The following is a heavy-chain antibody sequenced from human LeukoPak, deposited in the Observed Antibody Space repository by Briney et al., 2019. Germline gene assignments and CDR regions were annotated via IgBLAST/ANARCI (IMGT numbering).Heavy chain of an antibody. CDR2: ISSRSNTI. Sequence: PGGSLRLSCAASGFTFDDYGMSWIRQAPGKGLEWVSYISSRSNTIYYADSVKGRFTISRDNAKNSLYLHMNSLRSEDTAVYYCARDPFASIVGATANWFDPWGQGTLVTVSS. J-gene: IGHJ5*02. V-gene: IGHV3-11*01. CDR3: ARDPFASIVGATANWFDP. CDR1: GFTFDDYG. D-gene: IGHD1-26*01.